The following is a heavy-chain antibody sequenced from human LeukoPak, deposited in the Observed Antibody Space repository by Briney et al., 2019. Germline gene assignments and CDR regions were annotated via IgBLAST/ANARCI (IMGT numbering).Heavy chain of an antibody. CDR2: IHSSGTA. CDR1: GGSISSGGYS. D-gene: IGHD3-9*01. CDR3: ARETPLRYDP. J-gene: IGHJ5*02. V-gene: IGHV4-30-2*01. Sequence: SQTLSLTCSVSGGSISSGGYSWNWIRQPPGKGLEWIGYIHSSGTAYYNPSLKSRVTISLDRSKNQFSLNLTSVTAADTAVYYCARETPLRYDPWGQGTLVTVSS.